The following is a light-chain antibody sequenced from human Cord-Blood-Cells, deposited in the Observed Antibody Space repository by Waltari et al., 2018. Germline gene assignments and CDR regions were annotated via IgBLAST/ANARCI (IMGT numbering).Light chain of an antibody. CDR1: QSISSY. J-gene: IGKJ2*01. Sequence: DIQMTQSPSSLSASVGDRVTITCRASQSISSYLNWYQQKQGKAPKLLFYAASSLQSGVPSRCSGSASETDFTLTISSLQPEDFATYYCQQSYSTPYTFGQGTKLEIK. CDR3: QQSYSTPYT. CDR2: AAS. V-gene: IGKV1-39*01.